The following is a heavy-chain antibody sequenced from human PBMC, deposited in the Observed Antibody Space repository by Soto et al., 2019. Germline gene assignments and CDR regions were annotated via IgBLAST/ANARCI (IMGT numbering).Heavy chain of an antibody. Sequence: EVQLLESGGGLVQPGGSLRLSCAASRFTFSSYAMSWVRQAPGKGLEWVSGISGSGVSTYYADSVKGRFTISRDNSKSTLYLQMNSLRAEDTAVYYCAKDRERIATRSIDYWGQGTLVTVSS. CDR1: RFTFSSYA. D-gene: IGHD6-6*01. V-gene: IGHV3-23*01. CDR2: ISGSGVST. J-gene: IGHJ4*02. CDR3: AKDRERIATRSIDY.